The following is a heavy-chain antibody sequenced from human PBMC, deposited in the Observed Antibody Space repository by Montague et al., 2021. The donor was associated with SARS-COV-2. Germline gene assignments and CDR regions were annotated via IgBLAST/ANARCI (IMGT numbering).Heavy chain of an antibody. CDR1: GGSISSGGYY. V-gene: IGHV4-31*03. CDR3: ARDGRRTTVTPRGVITLHYSDY. J-gene: IGHJ4*02. D-gene: IGHD4-17*01. CDR2: IYYSGST. Sequence: TLSLTCTVSGGSISSGGYYWSWIRQHPGKGLEWIGYIYYSGSTYYNPSLKSRVTISVDTSKNQFSLKLSSVTAADTAVYYCARDGRRTTVTPRGVITLHYSDYWGQGTLVTVSS.